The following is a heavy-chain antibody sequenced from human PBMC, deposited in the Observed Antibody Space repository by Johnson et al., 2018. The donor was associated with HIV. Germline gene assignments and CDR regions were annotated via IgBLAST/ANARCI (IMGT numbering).Heavy chain of an antibody. J-gene: IGHJ3*02. Sequence: VQLVESGGGLVQPGGSLRLSCAASGFTFSSYAMSWVRQAPGKGLEWVSAIGTAGDTYYPGSVKGRFTISRENAKNSLYLQMNSLRAEDSATYYCARVGGGIQLWSDAFDIWGQGTMVTVSS. D-gene: IGHD5-18*01. CDR2: IGTAGDT. CDR1: GFTFSSYA. V-gene: IGHV3-13*01. CDR3: ARVGGGIQLWSDAFDI.